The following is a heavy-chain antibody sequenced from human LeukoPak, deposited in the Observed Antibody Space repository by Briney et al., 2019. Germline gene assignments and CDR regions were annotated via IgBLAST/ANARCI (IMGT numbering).Heavy chain of an antibody. CDR2: IKEDGSET. J-gene: IGHJ4*02. CDR1: GLTFGSYW. V-gene: IGHV3-7*01. D-gene: IGHD3-22*01. Sequence: GGSLRLSCAASGLTFGSYWMTWVRQAPGKGLEWVANIKEDGSETFYVDSVRGRFTISRDSAKNSLYLQMNSLRAEDTAIYYCARDGRDRRESDGSGYWTYYFDYWGQGTLVTVSS. CDR3: ARDGRDRRESDGSGYWTYYFDY.